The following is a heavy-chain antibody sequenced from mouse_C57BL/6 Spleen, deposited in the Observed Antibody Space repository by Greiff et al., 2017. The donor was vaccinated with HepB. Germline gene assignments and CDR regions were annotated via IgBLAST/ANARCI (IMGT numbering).Heavy chain of an antibody. CDR3: TTSEGSFYYFDY. Sequence: VQLQQSGAELVRPGASVKLSCTASGFNIKDDFMHWVKQRPEQGLEWIGWIDPENGDTEYASKFQGKATITADTSSNTAYLQLSSLTSEDTAVYYCTTSEGSFYYFDYWGQGTTLTVSS. CDR1: GFNIKDDF. CDR2: IDPENGDT. J-gene: IGHJ2*01. V-gene: IGHV14-4*01.